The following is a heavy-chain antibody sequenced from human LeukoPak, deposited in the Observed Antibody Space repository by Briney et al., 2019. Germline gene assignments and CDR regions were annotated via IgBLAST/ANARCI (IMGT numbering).Heavy chain of an antibody. CDR3: AKDRELVSGYDSDY. CDR1: GFTLSSYA. Sequence: GGSLRLSCAASGFTLSSYAMTWVRQAPGRGLEWVSSVDGSGGSTYYADSVKGRFTISRDNSKNTLYLQINSLRAEDTAVYYCAKDRELVSGYDSDYWGQGTLVTVSS. J-gene: IGHJ4*02. V-gene: IGHV3-23*01. D-gene: IGHD5-12*01. CDR2: VDGSGGST.